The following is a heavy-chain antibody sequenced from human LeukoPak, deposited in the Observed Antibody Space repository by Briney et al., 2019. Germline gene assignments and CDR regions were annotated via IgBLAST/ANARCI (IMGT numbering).Heavy chain of an antibody. V-gene: IGHV4-39*02. Sequence: SVTLSLTCTVSGGSISSGTYYWGWIRQPPGKGLEWLGTVFYGGTPYYNPSLKSRVTISVDTSKNHFSLGLSSVTAADTAVYYCARLDSGDYFFDYWGQGSLVTVSS. D-gene: IGHD4-17*01. CDR3: ARLDSGDYFFDY. CDR2: VFYGGTP. J-gene: IGHJ4*02. CDR1: GGSISSGTYY.